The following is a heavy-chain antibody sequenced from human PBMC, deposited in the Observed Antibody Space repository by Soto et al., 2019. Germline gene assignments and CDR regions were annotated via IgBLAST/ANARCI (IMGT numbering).Heavy chain of an antibody. V-gene: IGHV3-66*01. CDR2: IYSGGST. CDR1: GFTVSSNY. J-gene: IGHJ4*02. Sequence: GGSLRLSCAASGFTVSSNYMSWVRQAPGKGLEWVSVIYSGGSTYYADSVKGRFTISRDNAKNSLYLQMSSLRAEDTAVYYCARDDYPYYDDSSGYHFDYWGQGALVTVSS. D-gene: IGHD3-22*01. CDR3: ARDDYPYYDDSSGYHFDY.